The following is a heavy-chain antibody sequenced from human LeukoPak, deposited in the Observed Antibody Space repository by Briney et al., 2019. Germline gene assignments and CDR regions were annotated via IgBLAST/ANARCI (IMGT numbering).Heavy chain of an antibody. CDR2: INHSGST. CDR3: ARGPTRTTPTTN. D-gene: IGHD4-17*01. Sequence: ETLSLTCAVYGGSFSGYYWSWIRQPPGKGLEWIGEINHSGSTNYNPSLKSRVTTSVDTSKNQFSLKLSSVTAADTAVYYCARGPTRTTPTTNWGQGTLVTVSS. V-gene: IGHV4-34*01. J-gene: IGHJ4*02. CDR1: GGSFSGYY.